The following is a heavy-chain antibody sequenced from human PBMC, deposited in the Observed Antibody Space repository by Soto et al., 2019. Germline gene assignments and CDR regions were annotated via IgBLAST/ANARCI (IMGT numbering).Heavy chain of an antibody. Sequence: QVQLQESGPGLVKPSQTLSLTCTVSGDPISSGDYYWSWIRQPPGKGLEWIGNIYYSGTTYYSPSLKSRVTMSVATSKNQFSLKLSSVTAADTAVYYCARAPYRGTNSRGALDMWGQGTMVTVSS. J-gene: IGHJ3*02. CDR3: ARAPYRGTNSRGALDM. D-gene: IGHD2-8*01. V-gene: IGHV4-30-4*01. CDR1: GDPISSGDYY. CDR2: IYYSGTT.